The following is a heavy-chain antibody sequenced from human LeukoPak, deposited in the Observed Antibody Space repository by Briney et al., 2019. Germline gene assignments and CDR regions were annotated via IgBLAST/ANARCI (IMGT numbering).Heavy chain of an antibody. CDR1: GFTFSSYA. D-gene: IGHD3-16*01. J-gene: IGHJ3*02. CDR3: ARSGGLLDAFDI. CDR2: ISYDGSNK. V-gene: IGHV3-30-3*01. Sequence: GRSLRLSCAASGFTFSSYAMHWVRQAPGKGLEWVAVISYDGSNKYHADSVKGRFTISRDNSKNTLYLQMNSLRAEDTAVYDCARSGGLLDAFDIWGQGTMVTVSS.